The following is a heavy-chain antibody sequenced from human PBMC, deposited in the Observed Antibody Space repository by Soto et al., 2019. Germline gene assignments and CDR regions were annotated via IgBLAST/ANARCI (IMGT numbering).Heavy chain of an antibody. CDR2: IIPILGIA. J-gene: IGHJ5*01. CDR1: GGTFSSYT. CDR3: AKDLPGELLPTCFDS. Sequence: SVKVSCKASGGTFSSYTISWVRQAPGQGLEWMGRIIPILGIANYAQKFQGRVTITADNSKSTLYLQMTSLRAEDTALYYCAKDLPGELLPTCFDSWGPGTLVTVSS. D-gene: IGHD3-10*01. V-gene: IGHV1-69*04.